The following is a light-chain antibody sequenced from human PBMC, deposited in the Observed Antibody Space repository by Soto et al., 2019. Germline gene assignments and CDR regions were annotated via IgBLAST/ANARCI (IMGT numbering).Light chain of an antibody. CDR3: QQYYSTPRT. V-gene: IGKV4-1*01. J-gene: IGKJ1*01. CDR2: CAS. Sequence: DIVMTQSPDSVAVSLGERATINCKSSQSVLYSSNNKNCLAWYQQKPGQPPKLLIYCASTRESGVPDRFSGSGSGTDFPLTISSLQAEDVAVYYCQQYYSTPRTFGQGTKVEIK. CDR1: QSVLYSSNNKNC.